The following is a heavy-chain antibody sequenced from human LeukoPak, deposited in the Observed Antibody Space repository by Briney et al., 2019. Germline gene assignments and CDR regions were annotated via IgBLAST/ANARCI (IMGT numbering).Heavy chain of an antibody. V-gene: IGHV4-38-2*02. D-gene: IGHD3-10*01. CDR3: ARHDVTMVRIVQGWFDP. Sequence: PSETLSLTCTVSGYFISSGYYWGWIRQPPGKGLEWIGSIYHSGCTYYNPSLKSRVTISVDTCKNHFSLKLSSVTAADTAVYYCARHDVTMVRIVQGWFDPWGQGTLVTVSS. CDR1: GYFISSGYY. J-gene: IGHJ5*02. CDR2: IYHSGCT.